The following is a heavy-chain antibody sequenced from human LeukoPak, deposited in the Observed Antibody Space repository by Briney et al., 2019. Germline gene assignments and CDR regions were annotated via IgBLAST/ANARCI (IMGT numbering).Heavy chain of an antibody. CDR1: GGTFNNHA. Sequence: SVKVSCTASGGTFNNHAINWVRQAPGQGLEWMGGIIPIFGTANYAQTFQGRVTITADESTSTAYMALSSLRSEDTAVYYCARDRYSTGYYYYFDYWGQGTLVTVSS. V-gene: IGHV1-69*13. CDR3: ARDRYSTGYYYYFDY. D-gene: IGHD3-22*01. CDR2: IIPIFGTA. J-gene: IGHJ4*02.